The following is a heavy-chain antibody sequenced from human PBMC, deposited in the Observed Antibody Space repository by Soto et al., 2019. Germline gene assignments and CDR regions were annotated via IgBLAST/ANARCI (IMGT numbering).Heavy chain of an antibody. J-gene: IGHJ6*02. Sequence: LSLTCGVSGDSITTYKWWTWVRQTPGRGLEWIGEIYDSGNTRYNPSLRSRVTISKDTSKNQLSLKLNSVTVADTAVYYCATCQLGEYYYAMDMWGQGTTVTVSS. V-gene: IGHV4-4*02. CDR1: GDSITTYKW. D-gene: IGHD7-27*01. CDR2: IYDSGNT. CDR3: ATCQLGEYYYAMDM.